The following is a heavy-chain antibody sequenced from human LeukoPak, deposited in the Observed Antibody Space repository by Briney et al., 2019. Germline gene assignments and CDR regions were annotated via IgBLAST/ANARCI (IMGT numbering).Heavy chain of an antibody. V-gene: IGHV3-9*01. CDR1: GFTFDDYA. CDR3: AKDINGFAY. CDR2: ISWNSGSI. D-gene: IGHD2-8*01. J-gene: IGHJ4*02. Sequence: GGSLRLSCAASGFTFDDYAMHWVRQAPGKGLEWVSGISWNSGSIGYADSVKGRFTISRGNAKNSLYLQMNSLRAEDTALYYCAKDINGFAYWGQGTLVTVSS.